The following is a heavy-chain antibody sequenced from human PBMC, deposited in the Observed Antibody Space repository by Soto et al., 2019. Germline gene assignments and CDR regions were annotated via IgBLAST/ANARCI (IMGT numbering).Heavy chain of an antibody. J-gene: IGHJ6*02. CDR1: GGTFNNYA. Sequence: QEQLLQSGAEVRKPGSSVKVSCKASGGTFNNYAVRWVRQAPGQGLECMGGIIPMFETVNYAQRFQGRLPMAADESTRTAYMELTSLTSQDTAFYFGEQAVRTGNKGMSVWGQGSTVSVS. CDR3: EQAVRTGNKGMSV. D-gene: IGHD2-21*01. CDR2: IIPMFETV. V-gene: IGHV1-69*01.